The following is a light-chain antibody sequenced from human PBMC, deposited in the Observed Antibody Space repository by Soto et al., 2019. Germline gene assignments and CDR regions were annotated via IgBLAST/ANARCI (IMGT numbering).Light chain of an antibody. CDR1: QSISSW. CDR2: KAS. CDR3: QQYNSYPDT. Sequence: DIQMTQSPSTLSASVGDRVTITCRASQSISSWLAWYQQKPGKAPKLLIYKASSLESGVPSRFSGSGYGTEFTLTISSLQPDDFATYYCQQYNSYPDTFGQGTKLEIK. V-gene: IGKV1-5*03. J-gene: IGKJ2*01.